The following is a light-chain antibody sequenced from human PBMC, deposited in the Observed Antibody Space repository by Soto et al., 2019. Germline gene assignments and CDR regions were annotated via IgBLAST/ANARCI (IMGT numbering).Light chain of an antibody. V-gene: IGKV3-20*01. CDR3: QQFGSSLYT. CDR1: QSVSSSY. CDR2: GAS. J-gene: IGKJ2*01. Sequence: EIVLTQSPGPLSLSPGERATLSCRASQSVSSSYLAWYQQKPGQAPRLLIYGASSRATGIPDRFSGSGFGTDFTLTISRLEPEDFAVYYCQQFGSSLYTFGQGTKLESK.